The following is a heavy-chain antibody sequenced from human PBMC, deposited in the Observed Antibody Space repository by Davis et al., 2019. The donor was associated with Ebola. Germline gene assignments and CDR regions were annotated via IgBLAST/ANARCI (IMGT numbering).Heavy chain of an antibody. V-gene: IGHV1-18*01. CDR3: ARGGRSYSADY. Sequence: ASVKVSCKSSGGAFITYRISWVRQAPGQGLEWMGWISAYNGNTNYAQKLQGRVTMTTDTSTSTAYMELRSLRSDDTAVYYCARGGRSYSADYWGQGTLVTVSS. CDR2: ISAYNGNT. D-gene: IGHD1-26*01. J-gene: IGHJ4*02. CDR1: GGAFITYR.